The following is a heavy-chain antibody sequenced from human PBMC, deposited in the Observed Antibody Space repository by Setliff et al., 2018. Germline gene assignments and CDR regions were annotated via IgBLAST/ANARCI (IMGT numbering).Heavy chain of an antibody. CDR1: GGTFSSYG. CDR3: ASGAAADAFHI. J-gene: IGHJ3*02. D-gene: IGHD6-25*01. CDR2: INPIFGTA. Sequence: SVKVSCKASGGTFSSYGVSWVRQAPEQGLEWMGGINPIFGTANYAQKFQGRLTVTTDESTNTAYMELSSLQSEDTAVYFCASGAAADAFHIWGLGTMVTVSS. V-gene: IGHV1-69*05.